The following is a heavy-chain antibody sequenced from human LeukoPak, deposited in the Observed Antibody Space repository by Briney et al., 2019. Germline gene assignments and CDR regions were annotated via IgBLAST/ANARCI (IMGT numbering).Heavy chain of an antibody. CDR3: ARLEPGYDFWSAPRGYFDY. Sequence: GESLKISCKGSGYSFTSYWIGWVRQVPGKGLEWMGIIYPGDSDTRYSPSFQGQVTISADKSISTAYLQWSSLKASDTAMYYCARLEPGYDFWSAPRGYFDYWGQGTLVTVSS. CDR1: GYSFTSYW. J-gene: IGHJ4*02. V-gene: IGHV5-51*01. CDR2: IYPGDSDT. D-gene: IGHD3-3*01.